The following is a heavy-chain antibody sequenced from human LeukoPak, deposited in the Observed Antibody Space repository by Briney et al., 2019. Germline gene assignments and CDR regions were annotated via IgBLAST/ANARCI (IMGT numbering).Heavy chain of an antibody. CDR3: VRAVSVSSYYFDC. V-gene: IGHV3-11*05. CDR2: ISSSSSYT. D-gene: IGHD5/OR15-5a*01. CDR1: GFTFSDYY. Sequence: KAGGSLRLSCAASGFTFSDYYMSWTRQAPGKGLEWISYISSSSSYTNYVDSVKGRFTISRDNAKNSLYLQMNSLRAEDTAVYYCVRAVSVSSYYFDCWGQETLVSVSS. J-gene: IGHJ4*02.